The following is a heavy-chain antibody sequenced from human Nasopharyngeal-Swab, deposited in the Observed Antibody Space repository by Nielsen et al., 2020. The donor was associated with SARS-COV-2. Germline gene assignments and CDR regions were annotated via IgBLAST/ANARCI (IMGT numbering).Heavy chain of an antibody. CDR3: ARLDVSAAGRDY. D-gene: IGHD6-13*01. V-gene: IGHV4-39*01. CDR2: IYYSGST. Sequence: VRQIPGKGLEWIGSIYYSGSTYYNPSLKSRVTISVDTSKNQFSLKLSSVTAADTAVYYCARLDVSAAGRDYWGQGTLVTVSS. J-gene: IGHJ4*02.